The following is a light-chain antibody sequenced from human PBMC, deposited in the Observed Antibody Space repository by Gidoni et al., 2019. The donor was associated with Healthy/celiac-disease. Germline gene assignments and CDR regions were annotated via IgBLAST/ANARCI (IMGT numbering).Light chain of an antibody. CDR3: QQSYSTPWT. CDR2: AES. CDR1: QSISSY. J-gene: IGKJ1*01. Sequence: GDRVNITCRASQSISSYLNCYQQKPGKAPKLLIFAESSLQSGVPTRLLCSVSWTDVTLTISCLQPEDFATYYCQQSYSTPWTFGQGTKVEIK. V-gene: IGKV1-39*01.